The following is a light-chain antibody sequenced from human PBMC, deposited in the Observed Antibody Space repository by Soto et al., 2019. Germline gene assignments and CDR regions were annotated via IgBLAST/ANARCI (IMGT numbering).Light chain of an antibody. CDR3: LLYEVDAVV. CDR2: NTR. Sequence: QTVVTQEPSLTVSPGGTVTLTCASSTGAVTSSYYPNWFQQKPGQAPRALIYNTRKKHSWTPARFSGSLLGGKAALTLSGVQPEDEAEYYCLLYEVDAVVFGGGTKLTVL. J-gene: IGLJ2*01. V-gene: IGLV7-43*01. CDR1: TGAVTSSYY.